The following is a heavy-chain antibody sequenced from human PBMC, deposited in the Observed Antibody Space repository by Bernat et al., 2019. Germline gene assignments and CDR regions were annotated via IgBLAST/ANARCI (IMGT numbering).Heavy chain of an antibody. V-gene: IGHV1-3*01. CDR1: GYIFTSYA. Sequence: QVQLVQSGAEVKKPGASVKVSCKASGYIFTSYAMHWVRQAPGQRPEWMGWINAGNGNIKYSQKFQGRVTITRDTSASTAYMELSSLRSEDTAVYYCARGRGYCRGGSCYRGFNWFDPWGQGTLVTVSS. D-gene: IGHD2-15*01. CDR3: ARGRGYCRGGSCYRGFNWFDP. J-gene: IGHJ5*02. CDR2: INAGNGNI.